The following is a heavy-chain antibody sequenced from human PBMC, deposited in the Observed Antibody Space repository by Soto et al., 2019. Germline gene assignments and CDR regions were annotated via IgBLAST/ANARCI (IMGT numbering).Heavy chain of an antibody. CDR3: ERVSIAAAGTGEDY. V-gene: IGHV1-18*01. J-gene: IGHJ4*02. Sequence: QVQLGQSGAEVKKPGASVKVSCKASGYTFTSYGISWVRQAPGQGLEWMGWISAYNGNTNYAQKLQGRVTMTTDTSSSTAYMELRSLSSDDTAVYYCERVSIAAAGTGEDYWGQGTLVTVSS. CDR2: ISAYNGNT. D-gene: IGHD6-13*01. CDR1: GYTFTSYG.